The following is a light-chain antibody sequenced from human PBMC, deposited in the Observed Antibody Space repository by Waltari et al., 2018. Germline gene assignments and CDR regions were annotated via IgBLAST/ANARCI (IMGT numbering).Light chain of an antibody. Sequence: EIVLTQSPATLSVSPGGTATLSCRASQSVGDNLAWYQQKHGQAPRLLIYGASSRATDIPDRFSGSGSGTEFTLTISTMHFEDFAVYFCQHYNEWPQYTFAQGTKVEIK. CDR2: GAS. CDR1: QSVGDN. J-gene: IGKJ2*01. V-gene: IGKV3-15*01. CDR3: QHYNEWPQYT.